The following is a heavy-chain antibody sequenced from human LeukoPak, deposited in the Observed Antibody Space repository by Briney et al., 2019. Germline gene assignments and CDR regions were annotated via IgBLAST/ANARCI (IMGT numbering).Heavy chain of an antibody. Sequence: GGSLRLSCAASGFTFSNAWMSWVRQALGKGLEWVGRIKSKTDGGTTDYAAPVKGRFTISRDDSKNTLYLQMNSLKTEDTAVYYCTPTGDYYDILTGYFPLDYWGQGTLVTVSS. CDR2: IKSKTDGGTT. V-gene: IGHV3-15*01. J-gene: IGHJ4*02. D-gene: IGHD3-9*01. CDR1: GFTFSNAW. CDR3: TPTGDYYDILTGYFPLDY.